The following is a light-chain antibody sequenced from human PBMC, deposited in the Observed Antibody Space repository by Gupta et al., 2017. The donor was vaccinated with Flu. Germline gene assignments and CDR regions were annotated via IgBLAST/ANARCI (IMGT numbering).Light chain of an antibody. V-gene: IGKV2-28*01. CDR2: LGS. Sequence: IVMTQSPLSLPVTPGEPASISCRSSQSLLHGNGNNYLDWYLQKPGQSPQLLIYLGSSRASGVPNRVSGSGSGTDFTLRISRVEAEDVGVYYCMQSVQVPRTFGQGTKVEIK. CDR3: MQSVQVPRT. CDR1: QSLLHGNGNNY. J-gene: IGKJ1*01.